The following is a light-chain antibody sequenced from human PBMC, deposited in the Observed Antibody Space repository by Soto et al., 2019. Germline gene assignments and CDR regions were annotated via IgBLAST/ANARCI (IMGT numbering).Light chain of an antibody. CDR3: QQYNDWILT. CDR1: QSVDSN. Sequence: EIVMTQSPATLSVSPGERATLSCRASQSVDSNLAWYQQKPGQAPRLLMYGASTRATGIPDRFSGSGSGTEFTLTISSLQSEAFAVYYCQQYNDWILTFGQGTKVEIK. J-gene: IGKJ1*01. CDR2: GAS. V-gene: IGKV3-15*01.